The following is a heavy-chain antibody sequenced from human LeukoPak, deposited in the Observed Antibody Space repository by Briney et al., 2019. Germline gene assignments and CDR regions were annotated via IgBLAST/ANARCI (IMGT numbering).Heavy chain of an antibody. D-gene: IGHD1-26*01. J-gene: IGHJ4*02. V-gene: IGHV3-53*01. Sequence: GGSLRLSCAASGFTVSNNYMSWVRQAPGKGLEWVSISYSDSNTNYADSVKGRFTISRDNAKNTLYLQMNSLRVEDTAVYYCGGGGYLLDYWGQGTLVTVSS. CDR2: SYSDSNT. CDR3: GGGGYLLDY. CDR1: GFTVSNNY.